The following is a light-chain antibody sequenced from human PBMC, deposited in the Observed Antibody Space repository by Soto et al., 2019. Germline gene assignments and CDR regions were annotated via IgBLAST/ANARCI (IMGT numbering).Light chain of an antibody. CDR1: QSVSSSY. CDR2: GAS. CDR3: QQYNNWPRT. J-gene: IGKJ1*01. V-gene: IGKV3-15*01. Sequence: EIVFTQSPGPLSLSPGERATLSCRGSQSVSSSYLAWYQQKPGQAPRLIIYGASTRATGIPARFSGSGSGTEFTLTISSLQSEDFAVYYCQQYNNWPRTFGQGTKVDIK.